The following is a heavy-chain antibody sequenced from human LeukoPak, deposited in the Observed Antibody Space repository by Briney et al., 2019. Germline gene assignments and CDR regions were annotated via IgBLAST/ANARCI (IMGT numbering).Heavy chain of an antibody. CDR3: AAAPPVKGQQLVFKY. D-gene: IGHD6-13*01. Sequence: LETLSLTCSVSAVSMSSYYWSWIRQPAGKGLECIGRLFTSGSTNYNPALKGRVTMSVDMSKMQFSLKLTSVTAADTALYYCAAAPPVKGQQLVFKYWGQGILVTVSS. V-gene: IGHV4-4*07. J-gene: IGHJ4*02. CDR2: LFTSGST. CDR1: AVSMSSYY.